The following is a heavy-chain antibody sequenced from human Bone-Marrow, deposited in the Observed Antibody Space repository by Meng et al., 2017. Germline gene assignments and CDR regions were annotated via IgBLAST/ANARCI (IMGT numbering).Heavy chain of an antibody. J-gene: IGHJ5*02. V-gene: IGHV4-31*01. CDR2: IYYTENT. D-gene: IGHD2-15*01. Sequence: AQSQESGPGLVKPAQSLSLTCSVSGGSINSAGYYWSWIRQHPGKGLECIGYIYYTENTYYNPSLKSPMTISLDKSKNQFSLKLNSVTVADTAVYYCARGRASCSSGGCSLGWFDPWGQGTLVTVSS. CDR1: GGSINSAGYY. CDR3: ARGRASCSSGGCSLGWFDP.